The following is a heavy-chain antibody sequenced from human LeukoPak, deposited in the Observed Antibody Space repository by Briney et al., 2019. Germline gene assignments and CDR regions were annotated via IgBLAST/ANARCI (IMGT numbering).Heavy chain of an antibody. J-gene: IGHJ5*02. CDR1: GYTFTGYY. V-gene: IGHV1-2*02. D-gene: IGHD1-26*01. CDR2: INPNSGGT. Sequence: ASVKVSCKASGYTFTGYYMHWVRQTPGQGLEWMGWINPNSGGTNYAQKFQGRVTMTRDTSISTAYMELSRLRSDDTAVYYCARDPEWELLRGWFDPWGQGTLVTVSS. CDR3: ARDPEWELLRGWFDP.